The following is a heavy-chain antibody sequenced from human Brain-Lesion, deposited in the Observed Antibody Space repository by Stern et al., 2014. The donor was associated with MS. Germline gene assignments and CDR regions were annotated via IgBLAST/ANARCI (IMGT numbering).Heavy chain of an antibody. D-gene: IGHD1-14*01. Sequence: EVQLVESGGDLVQPGRSLRLSCAAFGFTFDDYAMHWVRQAPGKGLEWVAGISLNSGTIGYADSVKDRFTTSRDNAYSSLYLQMNSLRPEDTALYYCARDITGSSAYFAYWGQGTLVTVSS. CDR2: ISLNSGTI. V-gene: IGHV3-9*01. J-gene: IGHJ4*02. CDR1: GFTFDDYA. CDR3: ARDITGSSAYFAY.